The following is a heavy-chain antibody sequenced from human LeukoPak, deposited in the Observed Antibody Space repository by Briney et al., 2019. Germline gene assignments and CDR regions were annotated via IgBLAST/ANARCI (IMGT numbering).Heavy chain of an antibody. D-gene: IGHD6-19*01. V-gene: IGHV1-69*05. CDR1: GGTFSSYA. J-gene: IGHJ4*02. CDR2: IIPIFGTA. Sequence: ASVKVSCKASGGTFSSYAISWVRQAPGQGLEWMGRIIPIFGTANYAQKFQGRVTITTDESTSTAYMELSSLRSEDTAVYYCARSDSSGSDYWGRGTLVTVSS. CDR3: ARSDSSGSDY.